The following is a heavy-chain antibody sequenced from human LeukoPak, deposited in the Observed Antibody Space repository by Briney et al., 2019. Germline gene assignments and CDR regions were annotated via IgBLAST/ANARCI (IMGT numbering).Heavy chain of an antibody. V-gene: IGHV3-23*01. CDR1: GFTFSDYY. CDR3: VRVQGDYSSTWNNWFDP. Sequence: GGSLRLSCAASGFTFSDYYMSWIRQAPGKGLAWVSAISGIGDKTFYADSVKGRFTISRDNSKNTLYLQMNSLTAEDTAVYYCVRVQGDYSSTWNNWFDPWGQGALVTVSS. CDR2: ISGIGDKT. J-gene: IGHJ5*02. D-gene: IGHD6-13*01.